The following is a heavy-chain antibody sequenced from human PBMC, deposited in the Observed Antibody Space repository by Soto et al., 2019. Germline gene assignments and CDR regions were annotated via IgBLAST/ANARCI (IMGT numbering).Heavy chain of an antibody. CDR2: IIPIFGTA. CDR3: ARDFSGTTTAYYYCGMDV. J-gene: IGHJ6*02. CDR1: GGTFSSYA. Sequence: QVQLVQSGAEVKKPGSSVKVSCKASGGTFSSYAISWVRQAPGQGLEWMGGIIPIFGTANYAQKFQGRVTIAAEESTSTAYMELRSLGSEDTAVYYCARDFSGTTTAYYYCGMDVWGQGTTVTVSS. V-gene: IGHV1-69*12. D-gene: IGHD1-1*01.